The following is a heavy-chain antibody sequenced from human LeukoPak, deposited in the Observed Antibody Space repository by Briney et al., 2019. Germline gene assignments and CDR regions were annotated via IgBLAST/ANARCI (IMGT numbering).Heavy chain of an antibody. Sequence: SQTLSLTCTVSGGSISSGSYYWSWIRQPAGKGLEWIGRIYTSGSTNYNPSLKSRVTISVDTSKNQFSLKLSSVTAADTAVYYCASTDGYSYGCQADYYYYYYMDVWGKGTTVTVSS. CDR3: ASTDGYSYGCQADYYYYYYMDV. V-gene: IGHV4-61*02. J-gene: IGHJ6*03. CDR2: IYTSGST. D-gene: IGHD5-18*01. CDR1: GGSISSGSYY.